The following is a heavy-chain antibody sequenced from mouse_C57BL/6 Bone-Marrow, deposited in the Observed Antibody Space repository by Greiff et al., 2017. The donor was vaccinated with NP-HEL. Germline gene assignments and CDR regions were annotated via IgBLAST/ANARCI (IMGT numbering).Heavy chain of an antibody. V-gene: IGHV7-3*01. CDR1: GFTFTDYY. CDR3: AGGSPWFAY. D-gene: IGHD1-1*01. J-gene: IGHJ3*01. Sequence: EVMLVESGGGLVQPGGSLSLSCAASGFTFTDYYMSWVRQPPGKALEWLGFIRNKANGYTTEYSASVKGRFTISRDNSQSILYLQMNALRAEDSATYYCAGGSPWFAYWGQGTLVTVSA. CDR2: IRNKANGYTT.